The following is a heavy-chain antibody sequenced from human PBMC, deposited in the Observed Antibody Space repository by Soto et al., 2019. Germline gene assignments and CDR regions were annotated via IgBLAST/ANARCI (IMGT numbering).Heavy chain of an antibody. CDR1: GFTFINAW. J-gene: IGHJ4*02. Sequence: EVQMVESGGGLVQPGGSLRLSCATSGFTFINAWMNWVRQAPGKGLEWVGRVKSKTDGGTTDDSAPVKGRFTISRDDSKNTLFLQMNSLKIEDTALYYCTTDPSSTRDYWGQGTLVTVSS. D-gene: IGHD2-2*01. CDR3: TTDPSSTRDY. CDR2: VKSKTDGGTT. V-gene: IGHV3-15*07.